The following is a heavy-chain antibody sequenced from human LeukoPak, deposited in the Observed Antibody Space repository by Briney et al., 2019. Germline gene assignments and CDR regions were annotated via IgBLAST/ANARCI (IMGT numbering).Heavy chain of an antibody. Sequence: GASVKVSCKASGGTFSSYAISWVRQAPGQGLEWMGGIIPIFGTANYAQKFQGRVTITADESTSTAYMELSSLRSEDTAVYYCAREGGWSYYDSSGYYYFDYWGQGTLVTVSS. CDR3: AREGGWSYYDSSGYYYFDY. V-gene: IGHV1-69*01. CDR2: IIPIFGTA. CDR1: GGTFSSYA. D-gene: IGHD3-22*01. J-gene: IGHJ4*02.